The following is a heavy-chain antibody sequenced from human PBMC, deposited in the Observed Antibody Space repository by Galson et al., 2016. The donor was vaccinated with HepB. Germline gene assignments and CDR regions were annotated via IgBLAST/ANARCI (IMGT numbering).Heavy chain of an antibody. V-gene: IGHV3-9*01. D-gene: IGHD1-26*01. Sequence: SLRLSCAASGFIFKDYAMHWVRQAPGKGLECVSSISWNSGSIGYADSVKGRFTISRDNAKNSLYLQMNSLRAEDTAFYYCAQDKAAMSVGATNFQHWGQGTLVTVPS. CDR3: AQDKAAMSVGATNFQH. CDR1: GFIFKDYA. CDR2: ISWNSGSI. J-gene: IGHJ1*01.